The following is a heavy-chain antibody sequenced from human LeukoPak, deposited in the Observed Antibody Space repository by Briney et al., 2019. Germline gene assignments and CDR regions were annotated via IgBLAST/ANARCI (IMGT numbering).Heavy chain of an antibody. V-gene: IGHV1-69*04. CDR1: GGTFSSYA. Sequence: SVKVSCKASGGTFSSYAISWVRQAPGQGLEWMGRIIPILGIANYAQKFQGRVTITADKSTSTAYMELSSLRSEDTAVYYCARDRPADTAMVRTYYYYGMDVWVQGTTVTVSS. J-gene: IGHJ6*02. D-gene: IGHD5-18*01. CDR2: IIPILGIA. CDR3: ARDRPADTAMVRTYYYYGMDV.